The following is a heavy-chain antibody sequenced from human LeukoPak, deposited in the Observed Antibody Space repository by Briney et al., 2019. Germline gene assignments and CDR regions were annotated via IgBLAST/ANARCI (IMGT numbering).Heavy chain of an antibody. D-gene: IGHD3-10*01. V-gene: IGHV3-48*04. CDR3: ARDVGFDYYGSGSYSPYNWFDP. Sequence: GGSLRLSCAASGFTFSGYSMNWVRQAPGKGLEWVSYISSSSSTIYYADSVKGRFTISRDNAKNSLYLQMNSLRAEDTAVYYCARDVGFDYYGSGSYSPYNWFDPWGQGTLVTVSS. J-gene: IGHJ5*02. CDR2: ISSSSSTI. CDR1: GFTFSGYS.